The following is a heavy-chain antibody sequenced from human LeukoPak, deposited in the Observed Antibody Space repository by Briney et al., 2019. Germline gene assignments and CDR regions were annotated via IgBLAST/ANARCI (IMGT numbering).Heavy chain of an antibody. V-gene: IGHV1-2*02. CDR1: GYTFTGYY. Sequence: ASVKVSCKASGYTFTGYYMHWVRQAPGQGLEWMGWINPNSGGTNYAQKFQGRVTMTRDTSISTAYMELSRLRSDDTAVYYCARGAWLTILTGTTDYWGQGTLVTVSS. CDR2: INPNSGGT. J-gene: IGHJ4*02. CDR3: ARGAWLTILTGTTDY. D-gene: IGHD1-7*01.